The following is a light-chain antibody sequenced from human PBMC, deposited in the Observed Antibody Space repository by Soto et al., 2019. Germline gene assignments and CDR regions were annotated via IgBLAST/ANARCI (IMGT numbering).Light chain of an antibody. J-gene: IGKJ2*03. CDR1: QTISSW. V-gene: IGKV1-5*01. CDR3: QQYKSYSNS. CDR2: DAS. Sequence: DIQMTQSPSTLSASVGERVTITCRASQTISSWLAWYQQKPGIAPKLLIYDASTLKSGVPSRFSGSGSDTEFTLTISSLQPDDFATYDCQQYKSYSNSFGQGTKLEIK.